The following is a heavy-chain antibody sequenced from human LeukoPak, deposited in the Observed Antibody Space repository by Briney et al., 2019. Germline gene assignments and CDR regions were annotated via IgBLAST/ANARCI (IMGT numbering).Heavy chain of an antibody. CDR2: INPNSGGT. D-gene: IGHD3-22*01. CDR1: GYTFTGYY. Sequence: GASVKVSCKASGYTFTGYYMHWVRQAPGQGLEWMGRINPNSGGTNYAQKFQGRVTMTRDTSISTAYMELSSLRSEDTAVYYCARDPSSGYYSAAFDIWGQGTMVTVSS. V-gene: IGHV1-2*06. CDR3: ARDPSSGYYSAAFDI. J-gene: IGHJ3*02.